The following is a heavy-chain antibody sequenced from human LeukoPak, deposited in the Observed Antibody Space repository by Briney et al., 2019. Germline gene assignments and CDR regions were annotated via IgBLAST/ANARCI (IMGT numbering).Heavy chain of an antibody. D-gene: IGHD3-22*01. CDR1: GGSISSSSYY. J-gene: IGHJ4*02. V-gene: IGHV4-39*01. Sequence: SETLSHTCTVSGGSISSSSYYWGWIRQPPGKGLEWIGSIYYSGSTYYNPSLKSRVAISVDTSKNQFSLKLSSVTAADTAVYYCARHSSGYYYTPKVGYYFDYWGQGTLVTVSS. CDR2: IYYSGST. CDR3: ARHSSGYYYTPKVGYYFDY.